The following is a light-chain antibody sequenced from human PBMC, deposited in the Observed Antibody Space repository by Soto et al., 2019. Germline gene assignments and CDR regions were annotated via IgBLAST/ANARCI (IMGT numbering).Light chain of an antibody. Sequence: EIVLTQSPGTLSLSPGERATLSCRASQSVSSSFLAWYQQKPGQAPRLLIYGASSRATGFPDRFSGSGSGTDFTLTISRLEPEDFAVYYCQLYDNSQWTLAQGTRWIS. CDR2: GAS. V-gene: IGKV3-20*01. J-gene: IGKJ1*01. CDR3: QLYDNSQWT. CDR1: QSVSSSF.